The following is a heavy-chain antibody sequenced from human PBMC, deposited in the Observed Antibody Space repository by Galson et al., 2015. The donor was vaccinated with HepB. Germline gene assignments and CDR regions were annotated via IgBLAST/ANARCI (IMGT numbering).Heavy chain of an antibody. V-gene: IGHV5-51*01. J-gene: IGHJ6*02. CDR3: ARLPIVVVPAATGWVYYYYGMDV. Sequence: QSGAEVKKPGESLKISCKGSGYSFTSYWIGWVRQMPGKGLEWMGIIYPGDSDTRYSPSLQGQVTISADKSISTAYLQWSSLKASDTAMYYCARLPIVVVPAATGWVYYYYGMDVWGQGTTVTVSS. CDR2: IYPGDSDT. D-gene: IGHD2-2*01. CDR1: GYSFTSYW.